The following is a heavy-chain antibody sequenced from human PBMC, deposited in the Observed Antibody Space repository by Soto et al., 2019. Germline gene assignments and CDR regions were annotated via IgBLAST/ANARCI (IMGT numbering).Heavy chain of an antibody. CDR1: GGSISSSIYY. D-gene: IGHD2-8*01. CDR2: IYYSGST. V-gene: IGHV4-39*01. J-gene: IGHJ5*02. Sequence: SKTLSLTCTVSGGSISSSIYYWGWIRQPPGKGLEWIGSIYYSGSTYYNPSLKSRVTISVDTSKNQFSLKLSSVTAADTAVYYCARRLYGNWFDPWGQRTMV. CDR3: ARRLYGNWFDP.